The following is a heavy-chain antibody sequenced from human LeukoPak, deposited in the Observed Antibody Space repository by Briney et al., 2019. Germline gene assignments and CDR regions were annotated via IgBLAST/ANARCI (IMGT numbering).Heavy chain of an antibody. Sequence: SETPSLTCTVSGDSINTYYWSWIRQPPGKGLEWIGYIYYRVTSDYNPSLKSRVTMSVDMSTSQISLKLSSVTAAVTAVYYCARAVGGDGSGSLWGPGTLVTVSS. CDR1: GDSINTYY. V-gene: IGHV4-59*01. CDR3: ARAVGGDGSGSL. CDR2: IYYRVTS. D-gene: IGHD3-10*01. J-gene: IGHJ4*02.